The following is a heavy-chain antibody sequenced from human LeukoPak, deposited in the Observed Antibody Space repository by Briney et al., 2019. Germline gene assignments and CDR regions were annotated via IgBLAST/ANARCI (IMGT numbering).Heavy chain of an antibody. J-gene: IGHJ6*03. CDR1: GFTFNTFW. CDR2: IKQDGSEK. D-gene: IGHD3-10*01. CDR3: AQITHYYYYYMDV. V-gene: IGHV3-7*01. Sequence: YPGGSLRLSCAASGFTFNTFWMNWVRQAPGKGLEWVANIKQDGSEKYYVDSVKGRFTISRDNAKSSLYLQMNSLRAEDTAVYYCAQITHYYYYYMDVWGKGTTVTVSS.